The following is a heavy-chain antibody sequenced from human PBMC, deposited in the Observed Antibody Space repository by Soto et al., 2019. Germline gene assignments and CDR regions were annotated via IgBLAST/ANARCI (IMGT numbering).Heavy chain of an antibody. CDR2: MNHNSGNT. CDR1: GYTVPIYD. J-gene: IGHJ4*02. V-gene: IGHV1-8*01. D-gene: IGHD6-19*01. Sequence: QVQLVQAGAAVKKPGASVKVSCKASGYTVPIYDLTWVRQDPGQGLEWLGWMNHNSGNTGYAQKFQGRVTMTRNTSTSTPYMGLRSLRSEDKAVYDWAREYSSGWSKDWGQGPLVTVSA. CDR3: AREYSSGWSKD.